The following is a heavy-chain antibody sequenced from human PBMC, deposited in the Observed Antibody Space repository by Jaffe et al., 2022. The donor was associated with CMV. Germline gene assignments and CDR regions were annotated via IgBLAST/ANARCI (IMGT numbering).Heavy chain of an antibody. CDR1: GFSFTIYA. CDR3: VKGLGGMVLSAVAD. CDR2: ISSLGHST. V-gene: IGHV3-64D*06. Sequence: EVQLVESGGGLVQPGGSLRLSCSASGFSFTIYAMHWVRQAPGKGLEYVSSISSLGHSTYYADSVKGRFTISRDNSKNTLDLQMSSLRAEDTALYYCVKGLGGMVLSAVADWGRGTLVTVSS. D-gene: IGHD2-21*02. J-gene: IGHJ4*02.